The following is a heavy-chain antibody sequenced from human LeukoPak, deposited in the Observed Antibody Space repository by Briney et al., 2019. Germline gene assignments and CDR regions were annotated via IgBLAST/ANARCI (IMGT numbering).Heavy chain of an antibody. V-gene: IGHV3-7*03. D-gene: IGHD6-19*01. Sequence: PGGSLRLSCAASGFTFSSYWMGWVRQAPGKGLEWVANIKQDGSEKYYVDSVKGRFTISRDNAKNSLYLQMNSLRAEDTAVYYCAAYSSGWSTKDYWGQGTLVTVSS. CDR2: IKQDGSEK. J-gene: IGHJ4*02. CDR1: GFTFSSYW. CDR3: AAYSSGWSTKDY.